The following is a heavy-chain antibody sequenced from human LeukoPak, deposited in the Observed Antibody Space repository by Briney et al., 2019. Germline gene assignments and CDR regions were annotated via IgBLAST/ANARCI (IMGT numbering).Heavy chain of an antibody. CDR1: GFTFSNYA. V-gene: IGHV3-23*01. J-gene: IGHJ3*02. D-gene: IGHD3-10*01. Sequence: PGGSLRLSCAASGFTFSNYAMNWVRQAPGKGLEWVSGISGSGGSTYYADSVKGRFTISRDNSKNTLYLQMNSLRGEDTAVYYCAKDHDHYASGPIWGQGTMVTVSS. CDR2: ISGSGGST. CDR3: AKDHDHYASGPI.